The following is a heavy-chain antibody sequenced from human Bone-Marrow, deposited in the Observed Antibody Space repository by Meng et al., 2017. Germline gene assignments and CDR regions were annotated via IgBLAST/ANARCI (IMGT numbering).Heavy chain of an antibody. V-gene: IGHV3-30*01. CDR3: ATGPRSSLDTAMVRRGSGRIGDY. D-gene: IGHD5-18*01. J-gene: IGHJ4*02. CDR2: ISYDGSNK. CDR1: GFTFSSYA. Sequence: GESLKISCAASGFTFSSYAMHWVRQAPGKGLEWVAVISYDGSNKYYAGPVKGRFTISRDNFNNTLYLQMNSLRAEGTAVYYCATGPRSSLDTAMVRRGSGRIGDYWGLGTLVTVSS.